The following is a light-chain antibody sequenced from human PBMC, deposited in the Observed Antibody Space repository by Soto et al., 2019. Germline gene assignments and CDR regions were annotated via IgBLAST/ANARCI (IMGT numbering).Light chain of an antibody. CDR3: QQYDRWPPNYT. J-gene: IGKJ2*01. CDR2: RAS. V-gene: IGKV3-15*01. Sequence: EIVMTQSPATLSVSPGERVTLSCRASQSVSSNLVWYQQKPGQAPRLLIYRASIRATGIPARFSGSGSGTESTLTISSLQSEDFAVYYCQQYDRWPPNYTFGQGTKV. CDR1: QSVSSN.